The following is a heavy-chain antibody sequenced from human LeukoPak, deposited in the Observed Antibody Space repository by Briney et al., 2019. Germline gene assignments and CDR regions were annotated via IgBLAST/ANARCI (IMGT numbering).Heavy chain of an antibody. CDR3: ARLDDFWSGSGSFDI. CDR2: VYYNGFT. V-gene: IGHV4-39*01. D-gene: IGHD3-3*01. CDR1: GGSISNTNYY. Sequence: SETLSLTCTVSGGSISNTNYYWGWVRQSPGKGLKWIGNVYYNGFTYYSPSLKSRVTISVDTSKNQFSLKLTSVTAADSAVYYCARLDDFWSGSGSFDIWGQGTLVTVSS. J-gene: IGHJ3*02.